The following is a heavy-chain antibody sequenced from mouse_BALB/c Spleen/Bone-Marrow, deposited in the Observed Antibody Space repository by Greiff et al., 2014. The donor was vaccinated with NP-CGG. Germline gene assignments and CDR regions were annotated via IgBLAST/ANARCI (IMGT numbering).Heavy chain of an antibody. CDR1: GFDFSRYW. V-gene: IGHV4-1*02. CDR2: INPDSSTI. J-gene: IGHJ4*01. Sequence: VQLQQPGGGLVQPGGSLKLSCAASGFDFSRYWMSWVRQAPGKGLEWIGEINPDSSTINYTPSLKDKFIISRDNAKNTLYLQMSKVRSEDTALYYCAREIPQGAMDYWGQGTSVTVSS. CDR3: AREIPQGAMDY.